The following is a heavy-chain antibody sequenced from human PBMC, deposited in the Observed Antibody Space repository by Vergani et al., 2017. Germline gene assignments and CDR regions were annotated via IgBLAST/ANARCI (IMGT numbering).Heavy chain of an antibody. CDR2: INPNSGGT. Sequence: QVQLVQSGAEVKKPGASVKVSCKASGYTFTDYFMHWVRQAPGEGLEWMGWINPNSGGTNYAQMFQGRVTMTRDTSISTAYMELSNLRSDGTAVYYCARVGTSSNRNYFDYWGQGTLVTVSS. V-gene: IGHV1-2*02. CDR1: GYTFTDYF. CDR3: ARVGTSSNRNYFDY. J-gene: IGHJ4*02. D-gene: IGHD2-2*01.